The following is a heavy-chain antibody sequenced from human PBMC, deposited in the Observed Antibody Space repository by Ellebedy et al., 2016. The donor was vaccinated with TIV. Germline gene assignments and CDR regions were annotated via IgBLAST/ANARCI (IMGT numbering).Heavy chain of an antibody. Sequence: GGSLRLXXAASGFTFSYYGMHWVRQAPGKGLEWVAAVWYDGSSQYYADSVKGRFTISRDNSKSTVFLQMNSLRAEDTAVYYCARGGGPDCINAVCYTWYFDLWGRGTVVTVSS. CDR1: GFTFSYYG. CDR2: VWYDGSSQ. CDR3: ARGGGPDCINAVCYTWYFDL. V-gene: IGHV3-33*01. D-gene: IGHD2-8*01. J-gene: IGHJ2*01.